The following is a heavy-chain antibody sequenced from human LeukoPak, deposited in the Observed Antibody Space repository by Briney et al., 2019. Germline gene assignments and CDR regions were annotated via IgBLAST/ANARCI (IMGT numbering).Heavy chain of an antibody. CDR1: GYSFTSYW. CDR3: ARAPGGWYSRNCFDP. J-gene: IGHJ5*02. CDR2: IYPGDSDT. D-gene: IGHD6-19*01. Sequence: GDSLKISCKGPGYSFTSYWIGWVRQMPGKGLEWMGIIYPGDSDTRYSPSFQGQVTISADKSTSTAYLQWSSLKASDTAIYYCARAPGGWYSRNCFDPWGQGTLVTVSS. V-gene: IGHV5-51*01.